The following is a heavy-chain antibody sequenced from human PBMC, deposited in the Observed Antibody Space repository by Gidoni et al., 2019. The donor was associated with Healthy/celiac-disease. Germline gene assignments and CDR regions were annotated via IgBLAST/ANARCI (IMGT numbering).Heavy chain of an antibody. D-gene: IGHD6-13*01. V-gene: IGHV1-69*17. CDR2: IIPIFGIA. CDR3: ARVLAAAAWFDP. CDR1: GGTFSSYA. Sequence: QVQLVRSGAEVKKPGSSVKVSCKASGGTFSSYAISWVRQAPGQGLEWMGGIIPIFGIANYAQKLQGRVTITADKSTSTAYMELSSLRSEDTAVYYCARVLAAAAWFDPWGQGTLVTVSS. J-gene: IGHJ5*02.